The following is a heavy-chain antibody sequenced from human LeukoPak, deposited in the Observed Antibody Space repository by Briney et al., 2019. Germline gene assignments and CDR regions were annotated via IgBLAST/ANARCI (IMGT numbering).Heavy chain of an antibody. CDR2: INGDSGNT. D-gene: IGHD3-9*01. Sequence: ASVKVSCKASGYTFTTYAMHWVRQAPGQRLEWMGWINGDSGNTKYSQKFQGRVTITRDTSAYTAYMELKSLSPADTAVYFCARAPYDILTGYSLNWFDPWGQGTLVTVSS. CDR1: GYTFTTYA. CDR3: ARAPYDILTGYSLNWFDP. J-gene: IGHJ5*02. V-gene: IGHV1-3*01.